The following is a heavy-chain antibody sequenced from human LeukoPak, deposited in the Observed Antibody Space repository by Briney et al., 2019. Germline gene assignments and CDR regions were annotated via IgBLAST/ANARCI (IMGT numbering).Heavy chain of an antibody. D-gene: IGHD3-9*01. Sequence: SETLSLTCAVYGGSFSGYYWSWIRQPPGRGLEWIGEINHSGSTNYNPSLKSRVTISVDTSKNQFSLKLSSVTAADTAVYYCARLPLVLRYFDWSCQNWFDPWGQGTLVTVSS. J-gene: IGHJ5*02. CDR2: INHSGST. V-gene: IGHV4-34*01. CDR1: GGSFSGYY. CDR3: ARLPLVLRYFDWSCQNWFDP.